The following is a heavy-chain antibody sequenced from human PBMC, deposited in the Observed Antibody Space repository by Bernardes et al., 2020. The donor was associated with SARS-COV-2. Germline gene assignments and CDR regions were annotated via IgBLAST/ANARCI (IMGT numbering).Heavy chain of an antibody. CDR1: GDSISSTSYY. D-gene: IGHD3-3*01. CDR3: ARGEAVTILGVPIRGRWYFDL. J-gene: IGHJ2*01. CDR2: IYSDGTT. Sequence: ETLSLTCAVSGDSISSTSYYWGWVRQAPGKGLEWVSVIYSDGTTFYTDSVKGRFTISRDNSKNTLYLQMNSLRVEDAAVYYCARGEAVTILGVPIRGRWYFDLWGRGTQVSVSS. V-gene: IGHV3-66*02.